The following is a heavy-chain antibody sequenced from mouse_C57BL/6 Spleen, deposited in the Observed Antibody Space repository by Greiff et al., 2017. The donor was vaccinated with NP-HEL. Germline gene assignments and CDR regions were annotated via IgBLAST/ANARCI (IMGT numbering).Heavy chain of an antibody. CDR1: GYTFTDYY. Sequence: EVQLQQSGPELVKPGASVKISCKASGYTFTDYYMNWVKQSHGKSLEWIGDINPNNGGTSYNQKFKGKATLTVDKSSSTAYMELRSLTSEDSAVYYCARFPGSAMDYWGQGTSVTVSS. CDR2: INPNNGGT. D-gene: IGHD4-1*01. V-gene: IGHV1-26*01. J-gene: IGHJ4*01. CDR3: ARFPGSAMDY.